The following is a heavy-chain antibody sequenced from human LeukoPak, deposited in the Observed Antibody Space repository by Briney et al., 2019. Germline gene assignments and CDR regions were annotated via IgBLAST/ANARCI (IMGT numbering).Heavy chain of an antibody. Sequence: GGSLRLSCAASGFTFSDHYMDWVRQAPGKGLEWVGRTRNKANSYTTEYAASVKGRFTISRDDSKNSLYLQMNSLKTEDTAVYYCVTAMVYWGRGTLVTVSS. J-gene: IGHJ4*02. D-gene: IGHD5-18*01. V-gene: IGHV3-72*01. CDR1: GFTFSDHY. CDR3: VTAMVY. CDR2: TRNKANSYTT.